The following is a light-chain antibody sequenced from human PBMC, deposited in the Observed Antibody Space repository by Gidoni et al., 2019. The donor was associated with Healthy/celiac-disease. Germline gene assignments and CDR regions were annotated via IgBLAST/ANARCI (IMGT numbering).Light chain of an antibody. V-gene: IGKV1-5*03. J-gene: IGKJ2*01. Sequence: DIKMTESPATLSASVGDRVPITCRAKQSIRSWLAWYQQKPGKAPKLLIYKSSSLESGVPSRFSGIGSGTVFTLTTSSLQPDDFATYYCQQYNSYPYTFGQGTKLEIK. CDR1: QSIRSW. CDR3: QQYNSYPYT. CDR2: KSS.